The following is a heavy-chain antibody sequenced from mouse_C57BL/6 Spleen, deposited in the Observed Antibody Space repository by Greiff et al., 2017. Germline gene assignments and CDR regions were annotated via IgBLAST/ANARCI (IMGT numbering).Heavy chain of an antibody. CDR3: ARIPYYRNIYAMDY. V-gene: IGHV1-61*01. CDR2: IYPSDSET. J-gene: IGHJ4*01. D-gene: IGHD2-5*01. CDR1: GYTFTSYW. Sequence: QVQLQQPGAELVRPGSSVKLSCKASGYTFTSYWMDWVKQRPGQGLEWIGNIYPSDSETHYNQKFKDKATLTVDKSSSTAYMQLSSLTSEDSAVYYCARIPYYRNIYAMDYWGQGTSVTVSS.